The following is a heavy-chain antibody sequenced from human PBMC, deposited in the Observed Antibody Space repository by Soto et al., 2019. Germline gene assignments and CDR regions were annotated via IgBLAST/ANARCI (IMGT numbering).Heavy chain of an antibody. CDR1: GGTFNSYA. J-gene: IGHJ4*02. CDR3: ARGGAGYLDL. Sequence: QVPLVQSGAEVQKPGSSVKVSCKAAGGTFNSYAIFWVRQAPGQGLEWMGGIIPALDSPHYAQSFQGRLTLSADMSTSTAHMDLSSLRSDDTAVYYCARGGAGYLDLWGQGTLVTVSS. V-gene: IGHV1-69*06. CDR2: IIPALDSP. D-gene: IGHD1-26*01.